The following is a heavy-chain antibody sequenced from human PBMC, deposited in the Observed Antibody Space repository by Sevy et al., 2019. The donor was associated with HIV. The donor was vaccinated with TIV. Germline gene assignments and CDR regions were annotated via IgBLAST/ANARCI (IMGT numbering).Heavy chain of an antibody. CDR2: ISVSSSAK. J-gene: IGHJ4*02. V-gene: IGHV3-11*01. Sequence: GGSLRLSCAASGFDFSDYYMNWIRQTPGKGLEWISYISVSSSAKYYTDSVKGRFAISRDNARNSLYLQTNSLRVEDTAVYFCVGRRYSPAYSWSYHFDYWGQGALVTVSS. CDR1: GFDFSDYY. CDR3: VGRRYSPAYSWSYHFDY. D-gene: IGHD3-16*01.